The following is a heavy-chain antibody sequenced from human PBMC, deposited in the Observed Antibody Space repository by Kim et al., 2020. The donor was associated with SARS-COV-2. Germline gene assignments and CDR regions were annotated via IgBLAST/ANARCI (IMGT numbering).Heavy chain of an antibody. Sequence: ASVKVSCKASGYTFTSFAMHWVRQAPGQRLEWMGWITAGNGNTQYSQTFQGRVTITRDTSASTAYMELSSLRSEDTAVYYCARSAAQVPLDYWGQGSLVTVSS. CDR2: ITAGNGNT. V-gene: IGHV1-3*01. CDR1: GYTFTSFA. CDR3: ARSAAQVPLDY. J-gene: IGHJ4*02.